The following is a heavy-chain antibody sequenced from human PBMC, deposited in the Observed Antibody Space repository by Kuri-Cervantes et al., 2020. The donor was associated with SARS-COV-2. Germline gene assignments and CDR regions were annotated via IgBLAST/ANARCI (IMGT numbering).Heavy chain of an antibody. Sequence: ASVKVSCKAFGYTFTSYDINWVRQATGQGLEWMGWMNPNSGNTGYAQKFQGRVTITRNTSISTAYMELSSLRSEDTAVYYCARDQTSGWYDYWGQGTLVTVSS. D-gene: IGHD6-19*01. CDR3: ARDQTSGWYDY. V-gene: IGHV1-8*03. CDR2: MNPNSGNT. CDR1: GYTFTSYD. J-gene: IGHJ4*02.